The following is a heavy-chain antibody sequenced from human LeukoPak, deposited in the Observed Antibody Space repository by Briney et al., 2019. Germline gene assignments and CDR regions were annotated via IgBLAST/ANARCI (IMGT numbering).Heavy chain of an antibody. V-gene: IGHV1-69*05. Sequence: ASVKVSCKASGFSSYAISWVRQAPGQGLEWMGGIIPAFGTTNYAQKFQGRVTVTTDEPTSTVYMELSGLRFEDTAVYYCAKADYGEYYYMDVWGKGTTVTVSS. D-gene: IGHD4-17*01. J-gene: IGHJ6*03. CDR1: GFSSYA. CDR2: IIPAFGTT. CDR3: AKADYGEYYYMDV.